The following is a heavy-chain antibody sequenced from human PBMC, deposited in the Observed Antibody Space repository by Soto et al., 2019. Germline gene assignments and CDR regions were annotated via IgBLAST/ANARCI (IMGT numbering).Heavy chain of an antibody. J-gene: IGHJ4*02. V-gene: IGHV4-31*03. CDR3: AGIYSGSPGGTLRY. Sequence: QVQLQESGPGLVKPSQTLSLTCTVSSGSISSGGYYWSWIRQHPGKGLEWIGYIYYSGSTYYNPSLKGRVSISVDTSKNQFSLKLSSVTAADTTVYYCAGIYSGSPGGTLRYWGQGTLVTVSS. D-gene: IGHD1-26*01. CDR1: SGSISSGGYY. CDR2: IYYSGST.